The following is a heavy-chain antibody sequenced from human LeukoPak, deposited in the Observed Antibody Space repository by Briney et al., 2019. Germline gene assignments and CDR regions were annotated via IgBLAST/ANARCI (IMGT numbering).Heavy chain of an antibody. V-gene: IGHV3-23*01. CDR1: GFTFSSYA. CDR2: ISGSGGST. Sequence: PGGSLRLSCAASGFTFSSYAMSWVRQAPGKGLEWDSAISGSGGSTYYADSVKGRFTISRDNSKNTLYLQMNSLRAEDTAVYYCAKASGGLKWLQPDYWGQGTLVTVSS. D-gene: IGHD5-24*01. CDR3: AKASGGLKWLQPDY. J-gene: IGHJ4*02.